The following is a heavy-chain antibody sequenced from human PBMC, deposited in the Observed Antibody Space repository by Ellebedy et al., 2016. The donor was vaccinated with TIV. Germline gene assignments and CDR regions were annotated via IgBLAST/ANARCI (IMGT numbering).Heavy chain of an antibody. D-gene: IGHD6-19*01. CDR2: ISYDGNNK. CDR1: GFTFSGFA. Sequence: GESLKISCAASGFTFSGFAMHWVRQAPGKGLEWVAVISYDGNNKYYADSVKGRFTISRDNSKNTLYLEMNSLRAEDTAVHYCARGSSGMDVWGQGTMVIVSS. CDR3: ARGSSGMDV. V-gene: IGHV3-30-3*01. J-gene: IGHJ6*02.